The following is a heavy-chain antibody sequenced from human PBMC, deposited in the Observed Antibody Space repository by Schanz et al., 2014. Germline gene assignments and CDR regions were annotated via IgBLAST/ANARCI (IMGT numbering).Heavy chain of an antibody. Sequence: EVHLVESGGGLVQPGGSLRLSCAASGITFSSHSFNWVRQAPGKGLEWVSYVSRSTPDIYYADSVKGRFTISRDNAKNSLFLQMNSLRAEDTAVYYCARGGPAYYFDDWGQGTLVTVSS. J-gene: IGHJ4*02. CDR3: ARGGPAYYFDD. CDR2: VSRSTPDI. CDR1: GITFSSHS. V-gene: IGHV3-48*01.